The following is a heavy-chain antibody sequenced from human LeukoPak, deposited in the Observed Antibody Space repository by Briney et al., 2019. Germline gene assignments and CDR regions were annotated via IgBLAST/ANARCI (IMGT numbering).Heavy chain of an antibody. D-gene: IGHD3-22*01. CDR2: ISAYNGNT. J-gene: IGHJ4*02. V-gene: IGHV1-18*01. Sequence: GASVKVSCMASGYTFTSYGISWVRQAPGQGLEGMGWISAYNGNTNYAQKLQGRVTMTTDTSTSTAYMELRSLRSDDTAVYYCARDLSETYYYDSSTDYWGQGTLVTVSS. CDR1: GYTFTSYG. CDR3: ARDLSETYYYDSSTDY.